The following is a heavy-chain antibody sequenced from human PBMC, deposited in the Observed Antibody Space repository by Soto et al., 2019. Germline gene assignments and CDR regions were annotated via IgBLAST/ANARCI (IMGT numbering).Heavy chain of an antibody. CDR3: AKVGVIWSTMVRGVRFTQPDY. J-gene: IGHJ4*02. Sequence: GGSLRLSCAASGFTFSSYAMHWVRQAPGKGLEWVAVISYDGSNKYYADSVKGRFTISRDNSKNTLYLQMNSLRAEDTAVYYCAKVGVIWSTMVRGVRFTQPDYWRQGTLVTVSS. CDR2: ISYDGSNK. CDR1: GFTFSSYA. V-gene: IGHV3-30*04. D-gene: IGHD3-10*01.